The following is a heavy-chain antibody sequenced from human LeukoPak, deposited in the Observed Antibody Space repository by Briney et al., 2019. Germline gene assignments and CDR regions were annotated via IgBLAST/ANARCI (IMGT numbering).Heavy chain of an antibody. CDR2: IYYTGST. CDR1: GGSISPYY. D-gene: IGHD6-13*01. V-gene: IGHV4-59*01. Sequence: PSETLSLTCTVSGGSISPYYWTWIRQPPGEGLEWIGFIYYTGSTNYNPSLKSRVTISAGTSKNQFSLRLTSVTAADTAVYYCARAGSSWSTGYYFDYWGQGTLVTVSS. J-gene: IGHJ4*02. CDR3: ARAGSSWSTGYYFDY.